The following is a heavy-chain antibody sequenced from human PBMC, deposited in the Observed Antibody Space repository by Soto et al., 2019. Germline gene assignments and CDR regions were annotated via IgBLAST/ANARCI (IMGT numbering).Heavy chain of an antibody. D-gene: IGHD5-12*01. CDR1: GFTFSNAW. CDR2: IKSKTDGGTT. J-gene: IGHJ4*02. V-gene: IGHV3-15*01. Sequence: EVQLVESGGGLVKPGGSLRLSCAASGFTFSNAWMSWVRQAPGKGLEWVGRIKSKTDGGTTDYAAPVKGRFTISRDNSKNTLYLQMNSLKSDDTAVYYCATGSSPYSGYDYPSDYWGQGTLVTVSS. CDR3: ATGSSPYSGYDYPSDY.